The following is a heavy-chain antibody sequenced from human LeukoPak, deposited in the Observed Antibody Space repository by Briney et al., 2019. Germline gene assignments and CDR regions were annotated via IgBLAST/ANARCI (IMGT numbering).Heavy chain of an antibody. CDR1: GYTVTSYG. J-gene: IGHJ6*03. CDR2: SSAHTGNT. Sequence: ASVKVSCKASGYTVTSYGISRVRQAPGHELEWLGWSSAHTGNTNYAQKLQGRVTMTTDTSTSTAYMELRSLRSDDTAVYYCARGREIVLMVYAHYYYYMDVWGKGTTVTVSS. V-gene: IGHV1-18*01. D-gene: IGHD2-8*01. CDR3: ARGREIVLMVYAHYYYYMDV.